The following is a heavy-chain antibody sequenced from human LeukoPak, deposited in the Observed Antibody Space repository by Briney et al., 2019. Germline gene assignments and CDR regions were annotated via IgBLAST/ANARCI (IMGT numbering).Heavy chain of an antibody. Sequence: SETLSLTCAVYGGSFSGYYWSWLRQPPGKGLEWIGEINHSGSTNYNPSLKSRVTISVDTSKNQFSLKLSSVTAADTAVYYCARGNTGDSGSYYGAYYYYYYMDVWGKGTTVTVSS. V-gene: IGHV4-34*01. CDR1: GGSFSGYY. D-gene: IGHD1-26*01. CDR2: INHSGST. CDR3: ARGNTGDSGSYYGAYYYYYYMDV. J-gene: IGHJ6*03.